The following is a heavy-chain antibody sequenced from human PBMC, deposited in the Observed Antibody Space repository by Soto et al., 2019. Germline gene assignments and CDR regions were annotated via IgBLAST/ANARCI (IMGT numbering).Heavy chain of an antibody. CDR2: ISGSGGST. CDR3: AKDDRAYSSEASDLYYFAY. CDR1: GFTLSSYA. Sequence: GSLRLSRAASGFTLSSYALSGVRQAPGKGLMWVSAISGSGGSTYYADSVKGRFTISRDNSKNTLYLQMNSLRAEDTAVYYCAKDDRAYSSEASDLYYFAYWGQGTLVTVSS. J-gene: IGHJ4*02. D-gene: IGHD6-19*01. V-gene: IGHV3-23*01.